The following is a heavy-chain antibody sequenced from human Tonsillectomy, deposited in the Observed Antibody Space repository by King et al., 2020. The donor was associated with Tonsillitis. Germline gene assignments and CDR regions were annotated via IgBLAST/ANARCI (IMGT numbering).Heavy chain of an antibody. J-gene: IGHJ6*02. CDR3: AGLDRDKYDSSGYKTSYFYGMDV. CDR2: IHPTDSDT. CDR1: GYSFTSYW. V-gene: IGHV5-51*01. D-gene: IGHD3-22*01. Sequence: VQLVESGAEVKKPGESLKISCKGSGYSFTSYWIGWVRQLPGKGLEWMGVIHPTDSDTRCSPSFQGQVTISADKSISTAYLQWSSLKASDTAMYYCAGLDRDKYDSSGYKTSYFYGMDVWGQGTTVTVSS.